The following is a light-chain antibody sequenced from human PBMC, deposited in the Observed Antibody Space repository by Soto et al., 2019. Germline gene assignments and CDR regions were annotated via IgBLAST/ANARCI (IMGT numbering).Light chain of an antibody. CDR1: SSDVGGYNY. Sequence: QSALTQPPSASGSPGQSVTISCTGTSSDVGGYNYVSWYQQRPGKAPKLMIYEVNKRPSGVPDRFSGSKSGNTASLTVSGLQADDEADYYCSSYAGSDHRGVFGTGTKGTVL. J-gene: IGLJ1*01. CDR3: SSYAGSDHRGV. V-gene: IGLV2-8*01. CDR2: EVN.